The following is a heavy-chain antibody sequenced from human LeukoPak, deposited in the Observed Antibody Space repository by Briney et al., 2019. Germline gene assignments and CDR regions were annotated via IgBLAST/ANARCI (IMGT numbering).Heavy chain of an antibody. CDR3: ARGGKATVVTM. D-gene: IGHD4-23*01. CDR2: IYSSGST. J-gene: IGHJ4*02. CDR1: GGSINDY. Sequence: PSETLSLTCTVSGGSINDYWSWIRPPAGKGLEWIGRIYSSGSTNYNPSLKSRVSMSVDTSKNQFSLKLTSVTAADTAVYYCARGGKATVVTMWGQGILVTVSS. V-gene: IGHV4-4*07.